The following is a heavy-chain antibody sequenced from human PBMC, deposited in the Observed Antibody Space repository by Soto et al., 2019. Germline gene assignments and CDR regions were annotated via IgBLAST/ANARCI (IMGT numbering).Heavy chain of an antibody. Sequence: GESLKISCAASGFTFSSYGMHWVRQAPGKGLEWVAVISYDGSNKYYADSVKGRFTISRDNSKNTLYLQMNSLRAEDTAVYYCAKDPYSNSYYYYGMDVWGPGTTVTVSS. D-gene: IGHD4-4*01. CDR2: ISYDGSNK. V-gene: IGHV3-30*18. CDR3: AKDPYSNSYYYYGMDV. J-gene: IGHJ6*02. CDR1: GFTFSSYG.